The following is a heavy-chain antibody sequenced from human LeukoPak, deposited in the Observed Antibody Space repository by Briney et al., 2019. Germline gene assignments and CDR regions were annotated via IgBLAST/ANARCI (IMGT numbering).Heavy chain of an antibody. Sequence: SETLSLTCTVSGGSISSGGYYWSWIRQRPGKGLEWIGYIYYSGSTYYNPSLKSRVTISVDTSKNQFSLKLSSVTAADTAVYYCARGGWSRSIVVVPAALTQNFDYWGQGTLVTVSS. J-gene: IGHJ4*02. D-gene: IGHD2-2*01. CDR2: IYYSGST. V-gene: IGHV4-31*03. CDR3: ARGGWSRSIVVVPAALTQNFDY. CDR1: GGSISSGGYY.